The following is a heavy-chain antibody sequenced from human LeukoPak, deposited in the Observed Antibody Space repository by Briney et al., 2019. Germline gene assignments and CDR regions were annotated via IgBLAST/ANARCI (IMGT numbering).Heavy chain of an antibody. Sequence: PSETLSLTCTVSGGSISSYYWSWIRQPPGKGLEWIGYIYYIGSTNYNPSLKSRVTISVDTSKNQFSLKLSSVTAADTAVYYCARDSHRERTVDYWGQGTLVTVSS. CDR2: IYYIGST. V-gene: IGHV4-59*01. CDR3: ARDSHRERTVDY. J-gene: IGHJ4*02. CDR1: GGSISSYY. D-gene: IGHD1-1*01.